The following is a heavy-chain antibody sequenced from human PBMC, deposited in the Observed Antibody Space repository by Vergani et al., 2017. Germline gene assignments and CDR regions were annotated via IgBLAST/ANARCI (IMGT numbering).Heavy chain of an antibody. D-gene: IGHD1-26*01. J-gene: IGHJ4*02. V-gene: IGHV4-31*03. Sequence: QVQLQESGPGLVKPSQTLSLTCTVSGGSISSGGYYWSWIRQHPGKGLEWIGYIYYSGSTYYNPSLQSRVTISVDTSKNQFSLKLSPVTAADTAVYYCARSGTTWAEGHFDYWGQGTLVTVSS. CDR2: IYYSGST. CDR1: GGSISSGGYY. CDR3: ARSGTTWAEGHFDY.